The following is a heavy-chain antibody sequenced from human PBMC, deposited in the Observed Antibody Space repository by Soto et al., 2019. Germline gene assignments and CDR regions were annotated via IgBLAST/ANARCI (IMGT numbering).Heavy chain of an antibody. Sequence: QVQLQQWGAGLLKPSETLSLTCAVYGGSFSDYYWSWIRQPPGKGLEWIGEINHSGSTNYNPSLXSXVXXSVDTSKSQFSLTLSSVTAADTAVYYCARTSRFDYWGQGTLVTVSS. CDR3: ARTSRFDY. V-gene: IGHV4-34*01. CDR1: GGSFSDYY. CDR2: INHSGST. D-gene: IGHD6-6*01. J-gene: IGHJ4*02.